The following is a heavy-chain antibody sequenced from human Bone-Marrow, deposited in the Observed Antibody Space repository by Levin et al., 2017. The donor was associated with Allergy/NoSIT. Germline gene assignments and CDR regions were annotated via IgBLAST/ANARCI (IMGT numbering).Heavy chain of an antibody. J-gene: IGHJ6*02. CDR1: GFTFSSYA. V-gene: IGHV3-23*01. Sequence: GESLKISCAASGFTFSSYAMSWVRQAPGNGLEWVSAISGSGSSTYYADSVKGRFTISRDNSKNTLYLQMNSLRADDTAVYYCAKYLPVAGTWYYGMDVWGQGTTVTVSS. D-gene: IGHD6-19*01. CDR3: AKYLPVAGTWYYGMDV. CDR2: ISGSGSST.